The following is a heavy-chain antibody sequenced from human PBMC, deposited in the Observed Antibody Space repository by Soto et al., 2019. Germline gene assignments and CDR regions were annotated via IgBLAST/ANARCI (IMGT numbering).Heavy chain of an antibody. CDR1: GGSISSSDYY. D-gene: IGHD3-3*01. CDR2: IYYSGPT. CDR3: ATLPYYDFWSGYYFDY. V-gene: IGHV4-39*01. Sequence: SETLSLTCNVSGGSISSSDYYWGWIRQPPGKGLEWIGQIYYSGPTYYNPSLKSRVTMSVDTSKNQFSLKLTSVTAADTAVYYCATLPYYDFWSGYYFDYWGQGTLVTVSS. J-gene: IGHJ4*02.